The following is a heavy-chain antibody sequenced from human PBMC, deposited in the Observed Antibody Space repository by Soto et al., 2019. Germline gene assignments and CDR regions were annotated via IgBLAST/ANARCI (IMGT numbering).Heavy chain of an antibody. CDR1: GGSISSGDYY. Sequence: QVQLQESGPGLVQPSQTLSLTCSVSGGSISSGDYYWSWIRQPPGQGLEWIAYIYYSGIIYYNPSLQRRVTISRDTSKNQFFLNLDSVTAADTAVYYCAREVGEVDYSSSADAFDIWGQGTMVTASS. CDR3: AREVGEVDYSSSADAFDI. CDR2: IYYSGII. D-gene: IGHD6-6*01. V-gene: IGHV4-30-4*01. J-gene: IGHJ3*02.